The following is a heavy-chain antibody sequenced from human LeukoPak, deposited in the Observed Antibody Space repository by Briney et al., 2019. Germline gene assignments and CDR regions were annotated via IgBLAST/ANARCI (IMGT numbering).Heavy chain of an antibody. V-gene: IGHV4-59*08. CDR3: ARRWVYDKRAFDA. Sequence: PSETLSLTCTVSGGSISGTYYWSWIRQPPGKGLEWIGYIYYTGATDSNPSLKSRVTISLDTSKNQFSLNLSSVTAADTAVYYCARRWVYDKRAFDAWGQGTMVTVSS. CDR2: IYYTGAT. D-gene: IGHD3-16*01. CDR1: GGSISGTYY. J-gene: IGHJ3*01.